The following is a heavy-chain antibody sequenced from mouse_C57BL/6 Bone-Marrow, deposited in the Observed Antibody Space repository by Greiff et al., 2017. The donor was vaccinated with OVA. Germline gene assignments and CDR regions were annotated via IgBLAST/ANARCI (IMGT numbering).Heavy chain of an antibody. CDR2: ISDGGSYT. CDR3: ARAFAY. J-gene: IGHJ3*01. CDR1: GFTFSSYA. Sequence: EVKLVESGGGLVKPGGSLKLSCAASGFTFSSYAMSWVRQTPEKRLEWVATISDGGSYTYYPDNVKGRFTISRDNAKNNLYLQMSHLKSKDTAMYYCARAFAYWGQGTLVTVSA. V-gene: IGHV5-4*03.